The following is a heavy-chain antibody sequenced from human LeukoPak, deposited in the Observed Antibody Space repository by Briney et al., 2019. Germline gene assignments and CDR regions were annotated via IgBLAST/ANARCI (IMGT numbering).Heavy chain of an antibody. V-gene: IGHV3-30*09. J-gene: IGHJ4*02. CDR2: ISFDGSTK. D-gene: IGHD4-11*01. CDR3: ATLVTAVTTTQFDY. Sequence: PGGSLRLSCAASGFTFRNYVIHWVRQAPGRGLEWLAVISFDGSTKYYADSVRGRFAISRDNSKNTLFLQMNNLRAEDTALYYCATLVTAVTTTQFDYWGQGALVTVSS. CDR1: GFTFRNYV.